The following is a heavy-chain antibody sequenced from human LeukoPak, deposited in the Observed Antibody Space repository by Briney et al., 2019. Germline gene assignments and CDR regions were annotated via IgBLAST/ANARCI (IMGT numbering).Heavy chain of an antibody. J-gene: IGHJ4*02. CDR1: GFTFSSYW. CDR3: ARQGYSGHSQGAADY. V-gene: IGHV3-7*01. CDR2: IKQDGSEK. Sequence: GGSLRLSCAASGFTFSSYWMSWVRQAPGKVLEWVANIKQDGSEKYYVDSVKGRFTISRDNAKNSLYLQMNSLRAEDTAVYYCARQGYSGHSQGAADYWGQGTLVTVSS. D-gene: IGHD4-23*01.